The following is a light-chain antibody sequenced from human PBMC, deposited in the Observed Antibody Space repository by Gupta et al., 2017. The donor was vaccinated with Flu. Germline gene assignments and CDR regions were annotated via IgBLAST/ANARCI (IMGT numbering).Light chain of an antibody. CDR2: EGI. CDR3: CSYTGRSPVV. V-gene: IGLV2-23*01. J-gene: IGLJ2*01. CDR1: SSDIGTYNL. Sequence: QSALTQPASVSGSPGQSLTISCTGTSSDIGTYNLVSWYQQHPGKAPKLLIYEGIERPSGVSSRFSGSKSGNTASLTISGLQADDEAAYYCCSYTGRSPVVFGGGTTVTVL.